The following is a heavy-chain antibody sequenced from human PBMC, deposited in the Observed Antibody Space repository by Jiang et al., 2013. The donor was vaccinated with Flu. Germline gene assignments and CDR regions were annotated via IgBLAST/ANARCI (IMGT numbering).Heavy chain of an antibody. CDR3: ARGGDGYNFGDNWFDP. J-gene: IGHJ5*02. CDR1: GGSISSGGYY. CDR2: IFYSGST. D-gene: IGHD5-24*01. V-gene: IGHV4-31*03. Sequence: SGPGLVKPSQTLSLTCTVSGGSISSGGYYWNWIRQHPGKGLEWIGYIFYSGSTYYNPSLKSRVTMSVDTSKNQFSLKLSSVTAADTAVYYCARGGDGYNFGDNWFDPWGQGTLVTVSS.